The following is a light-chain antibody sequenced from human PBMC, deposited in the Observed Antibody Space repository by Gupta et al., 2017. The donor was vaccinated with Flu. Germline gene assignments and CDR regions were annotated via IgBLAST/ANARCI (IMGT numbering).Light chain of an antibody. CDR3: QQDNSYPRT. J-gene: IGKJ1*01. CDR1: QSISRW. Sequence: DIQMTQSPSTLSASVGDRVTITCRASQSISRWLAWHQQKPGKAPKFLIYMASSLEPGVPSRFSGSGSGTEFTLTISSLQPDDFASYYCQQDNSYPRTFGQGTKVEI. V-gene: IGKV1-5*03. CDR2: MAS.